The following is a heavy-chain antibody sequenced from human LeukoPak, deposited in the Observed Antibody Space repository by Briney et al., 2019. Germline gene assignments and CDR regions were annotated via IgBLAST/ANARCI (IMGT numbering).Heavy chain of an antibody. Sequence: SQTLSLTCTVSGGSISSGSYYWSWIRQPAGKGLEWIGRIYTSGSTNYNPSLKSRVTISVDTSKNQLSLKLSSVTAADTAVYYCASVYYYDSSGYEGEPFDYWGQGTLVTVSS. V-gene: IGHV4-61*02. J-gene: IGHJ4*02. D-gene: IGHD3-22*01. CDR1: GGSISSGSYY. CDR3: ASVYYYDSSGYEGEPFDY. CDR2: IYTSGST.